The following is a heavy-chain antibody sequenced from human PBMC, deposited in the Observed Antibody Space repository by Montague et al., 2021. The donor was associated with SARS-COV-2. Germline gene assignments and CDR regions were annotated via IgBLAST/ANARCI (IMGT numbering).Heavy chain of an antibody. V-gene: IGHV4-34*01. D-gene: IGHD5-12*01. Sequence: SETLSLTCAVYGGSFSGYYWSWIRQPPGKGLEWIGEINHSGSTNYNPSLKSRVTISVDTSKNQFSLKLSSVTAADTAVYYCARGVGRGYSGYEGEYWGQGTLVIVSS. CDR2: INHSGST. CDR1: GGSFSGYY. CDR3: ARGVGRGYSGYEGEY. J-gene: IGHJ4*02.